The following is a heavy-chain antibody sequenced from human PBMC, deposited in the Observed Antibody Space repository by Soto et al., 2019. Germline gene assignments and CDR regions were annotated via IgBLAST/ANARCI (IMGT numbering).Heavy chain of an antibody. CDR1: GFTFSSYW. CDR2: INSDGSST. V-gene: IGHV3-74*01. D-gene: IGHD6-13*01. Sequence: GALRLSCAASGFTFSSYWMHWVRQAPGKGLVWVSRINSDGSSTSYADSVKGRFTISRDNAKNTLYLQMNSLRAEDTAVYYCARLGRQQLVRGLENWFDPWGQEPWSPSPQ. J-gene: IGHJ5*02. CDR3: ARLGRQQLVRGLENWFDP.